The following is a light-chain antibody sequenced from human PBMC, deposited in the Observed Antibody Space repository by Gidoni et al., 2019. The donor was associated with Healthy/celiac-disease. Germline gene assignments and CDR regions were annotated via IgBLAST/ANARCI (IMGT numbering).Light chain of an antibody. CDR1: QSISSY. Sequence: DIQMTQSPPSLSASVGDRVTITCRASQSISSYLNWYQQKPGKAPKLLIYAASSLQSGVPSRFSGSGSGTDFTLTISSLQPEDFATYYCQQSYSTPRXXXQGTKLEIK. CDR3: QQSYSTPRX. V-gene: IGKV1-39*01. CDR2: AAS. J-gene: IGKJ2*01.